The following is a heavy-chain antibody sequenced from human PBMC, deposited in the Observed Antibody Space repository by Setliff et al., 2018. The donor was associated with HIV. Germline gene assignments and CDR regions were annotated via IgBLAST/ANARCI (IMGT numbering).Heavy chain of an antibody. V-gene: IGHV1-69*13. CDR3: ATLDY. J-gene: IGHJ4*02. CDR1: GGTFSNYG. Sequence: SVKVSCKASGGTFSNYGVTWVRQAPGQGLEWMGGIIPIFGTANYAQKFQGRVTITADESTSTAYMELRSLRSDDTAVYYCATLDYWGQGTLVTVSS. CDR2: IIPIFGTA.